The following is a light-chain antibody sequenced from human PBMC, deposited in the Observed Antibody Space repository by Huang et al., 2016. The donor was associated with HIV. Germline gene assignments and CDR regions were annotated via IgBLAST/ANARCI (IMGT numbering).Light chain of an antibody. Sequence: EILMTQSPATLFASPGERATLSCRASHSVGSNLAWYQQKLGQPPRLLIYSAFIRATGISARFSGSGSGTEFTLTISSLQSEDFAVYYCQQYNNWPLTFGGGTNVEIK. J-gene: IGKJ4*01. CDR2: SAF. CDR1: HSVGSN. CDR3: QQYNNWPLT. V-gene: IGKV3-15*01.